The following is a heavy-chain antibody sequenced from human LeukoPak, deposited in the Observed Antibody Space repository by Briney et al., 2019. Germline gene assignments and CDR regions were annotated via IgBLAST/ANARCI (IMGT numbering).Heavy chain of an antibody. CDR1: GFRVSSNH. D-gene: IGHD3-22*01. V-gene: IGHV3-53*01. CDR2: IYTGDVT. CDR3: ARERDYDTYSDY. J-gene: IGHJ4*02. Sequence: GRSLRRYSAVSGFRVSSNHMTSVRQAPRKCLEWIALIYTGDVTYYADSVKGRFTISTDNAKNILFLQMDSLAAEDTALYYCARERDYDTYSDYWRQGTLVTVSS.